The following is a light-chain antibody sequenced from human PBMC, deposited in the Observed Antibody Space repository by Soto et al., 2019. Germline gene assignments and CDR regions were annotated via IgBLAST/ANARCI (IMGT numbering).Light chain of an antibody. J-gene: IGKJ1*01. CDR3: HQYNNWPPT. Sequence: EIVMTQSPATLSVSPGERATLSCRASQSVSRILAWYQQQPGQAPRLLIYGASTRVTGIPARFSGSGSGTEFTLTISSLQSEDFAVYYCHQYNNWPPTFGRGTKVEIK. CDR1: QSVSRI. V-gene: IGKV3-15*01. CDR2: GAS.